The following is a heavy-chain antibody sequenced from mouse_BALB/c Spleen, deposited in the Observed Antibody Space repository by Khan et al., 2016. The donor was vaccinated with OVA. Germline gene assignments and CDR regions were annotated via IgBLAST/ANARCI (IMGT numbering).Heavy chain of an antibody. CDR1: GYTFSSYW. J-gene: IGHJ1*01. V-gene: IGHV1-9*01. CDR2: ILPECGGT. CDR3: ARYGSHCYFDV. Sequence: QVRLQQSGAELMKPGASVKISCKATGYTFSSYWIEWVKQSPGHGLEWIGEILPECGGTNYNERFKGKATFTADTSSNTVYMQLSSLTSDDSAVYSCARYGSHCYFDVWGEGTTVTVSS. D-gene: IGHD1-1*02.